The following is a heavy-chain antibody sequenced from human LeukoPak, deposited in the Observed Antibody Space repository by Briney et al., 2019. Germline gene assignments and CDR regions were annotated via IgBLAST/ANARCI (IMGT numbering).Heavy chain of an antibody. CDR1: GYTFTGDY. CDR2: INPNSGGT. Sequence: GASVKVSCKASGYTFTGDYMHWVRQAPGQGLEWMGWINPNSGGTNYAQKFQGRVTMTRDTSISTAYMELSRLRSYDTAVYYCARGHVDTATGFDPWGQGTLVTVSS. D-gene: IGHD5-18*01. V-gene: IGHV1-2*02. J-gene: IGHJ5*02. CDR3: ARGHVDTATGFDP.